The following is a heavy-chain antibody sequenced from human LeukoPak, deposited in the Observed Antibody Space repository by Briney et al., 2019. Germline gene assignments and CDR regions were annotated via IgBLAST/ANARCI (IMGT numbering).Heavy chain of an antibody. CDR2: IDWDDDK. D-gene: IGHD6-6*01. Sequence: SGPTLVKATQTLTLTCTFSGFPLSTSGMCVSWIRQPPGKALEGLARIDWDDDKYYYTSLKTRLTISKDTSKNQVVLTMTNMDPVDTATYYCARSIAARPDYMDVWGKGTTVTVSS. V-gene: IGHV2-70*11. CDR3: ARSIAARPDYMDV. CDR1: GFPLSTSGMC. J-gene: IGHJ6*03.